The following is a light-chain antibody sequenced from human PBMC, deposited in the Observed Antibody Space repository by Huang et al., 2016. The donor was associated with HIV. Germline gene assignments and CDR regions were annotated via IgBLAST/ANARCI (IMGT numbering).Light chain of an antibody. CDR3: QQYNNWPPIT. J-gene: IGKJ5*01. V-gene: IGKV3-15*01. CDR2: GAS. CDR1: QRVGSN. Sequence: EIVMTQSPATLSVSPGERATLSCRASQRVGSNLAWYQQKPGQAPRLLIYGASTRATGIPARFSGSGSGTEFTLTISSLQSEDFVIYYCQQYNNWPPITFGQGTRLEIK.